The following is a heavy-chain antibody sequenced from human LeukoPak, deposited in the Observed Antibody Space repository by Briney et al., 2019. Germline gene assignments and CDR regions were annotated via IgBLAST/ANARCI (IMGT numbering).Heavy chain of an antibody. CDR1: GYTFTSYG. CDR3: ARLSRYYDILTGYYGDYYMDV. Sequence: ASVKVSCKASGYTFTSYGISWVRQAPGQGLEWMGWISAYNGNTNYAQKLQVRVTMTTDTSTSTAYMELRSLRSDDTAVYYCARLSRYYDILTGYYGDYYMDVWGKGTTVTISS. V-gene: IGHV1-18*01. D-gene: IGHD3-9*01. J-gene: IGHJ6*03. CDR2: ISAYNGNT.